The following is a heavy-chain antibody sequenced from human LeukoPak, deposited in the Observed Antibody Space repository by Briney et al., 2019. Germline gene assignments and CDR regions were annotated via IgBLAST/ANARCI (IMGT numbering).Heavy chain of an antibody. D-gene: IGHD1-26*01. CDR2: IYYSGST. CDR3: ARARLGATFVIGDYYYYMDV. J-gene: IGHJ6*03. Sequence: PSETLSLTCTVSGGSISSSTYYWGWIRQPPGKGLEWIGYIYYSGSTNYNPSLKSRVTISVDTSKNQFSLKLSSVTAADTAVYYCARARLGATFVIGDYYYYMDVWGKGTTVTVSS. CDR1: GGSISSSTYY. V-gene: IGHV4-61*05.